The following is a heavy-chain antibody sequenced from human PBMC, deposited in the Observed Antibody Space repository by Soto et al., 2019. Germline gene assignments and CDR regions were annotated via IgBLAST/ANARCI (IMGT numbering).Heavy chain of an antibody. D-gene: IGHD4-17*01. J-gene: IGHJ5*02. CDR2: IIPIFGTA. CDR1: GGTFSSYA. CDR3: ASYDYGGNSAT. V-gene: IGHV1-69*13. Sequence: GPSVKVSCKASGGTFSSYAISWVRQAPGQGLEWMGGIIPIFGTANYAQKFQGRVTITADESTSTAYMELSSLRSKDTAVYYCASYDYGGNSATWGQGTLVTVSS.